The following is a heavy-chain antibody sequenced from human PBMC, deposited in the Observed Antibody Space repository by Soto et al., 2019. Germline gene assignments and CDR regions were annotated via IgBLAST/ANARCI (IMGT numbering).Heavy chain of an antibody. CDR2: ISTAVGAT. CDR3: AKDRTAAARNFDY. CDR1: GFTFSNHA. Sequence: GSLRLSCAVLGFTFSNHAMSWVRQAPGKGLEWVSAISTAVGATYYADSVKGRFTISRDDSNNTLYLQMNSLRAEDTAVYYCAKDRTAAARNFDYWGQGTPVTVSS. J-gene: IGHJ4*02. V-gene: IGHV3-23*01. D-gene: IGHD6-13*01.